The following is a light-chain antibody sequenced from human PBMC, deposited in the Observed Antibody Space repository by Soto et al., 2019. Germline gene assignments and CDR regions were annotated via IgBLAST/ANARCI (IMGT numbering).Light chain of an antibody. CDR3: QQHNNWPPWT. J-gene: IGKJ1*01. V-gene: IGKV3-15*01. CDR2: GAS. CDR1: QSVSNN. Sequence: EIVMTHSPATLSVYPGERATLSCRASQSVSNNLAWYQQKPGQAPRLLIYGASTRATGIPARFSGSGSETEFTLTISSLQSEDFAVYYCQQHNNWPPWTFGQGTKVDIK.